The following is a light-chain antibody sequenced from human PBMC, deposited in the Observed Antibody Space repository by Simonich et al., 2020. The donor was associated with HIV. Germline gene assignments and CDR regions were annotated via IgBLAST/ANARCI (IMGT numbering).Light chain of an antibody. CDR2: WAS. Sequence: DIVMTQSPDSLAVSLGERATINCKSSQGVLYSSNNKNYLAWYQQKPGQPPKLLIDWASTRESGVPDRFSGSGSGTDFTLTISSLQAEDVAVYYCQQYYITPYTFGQGTKLEI. V-gene: IGKV4-1*01. CDR3: QQYYITPYT. J-gene: IGKJ2*01. CDR1: QGVLYSSNNKNY.